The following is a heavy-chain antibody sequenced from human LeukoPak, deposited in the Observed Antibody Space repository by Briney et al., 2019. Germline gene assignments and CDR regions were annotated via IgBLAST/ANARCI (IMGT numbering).Heavy chain of an antibody. J-gene: IGHJ4*02. Sequence: SETLSLTCAVYGGSFSGYYWSWIRQPPGKGLEWIGEINHSGSTNYNPSLKSRVTISVDTSKNQFSLKLSSVTAADTAFYFCARENVVAQGTFDYWGQGALVTVSS. CDR2: INHSGST. D-gene: IGHD2-21*01. CDR1: GGSFSGYY. V-gene: IGHV4-34*01. CDR3: ARENVVAQGTFDY.